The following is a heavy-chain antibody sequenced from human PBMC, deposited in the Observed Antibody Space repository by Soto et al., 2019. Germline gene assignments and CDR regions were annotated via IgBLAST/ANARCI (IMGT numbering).Heavy chain of an antibody. CDR1: GGSISSYY. D-gene: IGHD3-10*01. Sequence: SPTLSLTCTVSGGSISSYYWSWIRQPPGKGLEWIGYIYYSGSTNYNPSLKSRVTISVDTSKNQFSLKLSSVTAADTAVYYCARIVDYYGSGSLDYWGQGTLVTVSS. V-gene: IGHV4-59*01. J-gene: IGHJ4*02. CDR2: IYYSGST. CDR3: ARIVDYYGSGSLDY.